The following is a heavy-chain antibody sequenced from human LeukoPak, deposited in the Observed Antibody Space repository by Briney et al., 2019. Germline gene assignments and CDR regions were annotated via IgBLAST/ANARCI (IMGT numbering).Heavy chain of an antibody. CDR3: ATDKAYSAFDY. Sequence: GALGLSCAASGFTFSTYWLTWVRQAPGKGLEWVASINPDGDVKDYVASVKGRFTISRENAKNSVYLQMNSLRAEDTAVYYCATDKAYSAFDYWGRGTLVTVSS. J-gene: IGHJ4*02. CDR2: INPDGDVK. V-gene: IGHV3-7*01. D-gene: IGHD2-21*01. CDR1: GFTFSTYW.